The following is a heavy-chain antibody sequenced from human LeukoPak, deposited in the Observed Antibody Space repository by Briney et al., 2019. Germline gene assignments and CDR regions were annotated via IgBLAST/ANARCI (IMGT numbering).Heavy chain of an antibody. CDR3: VKSDNIVGATYFDC. J-gene: IGHJ4*02. CDR1: GFTFSSFA. D-gene: IGHD1-26*01. Sequence: GGSLRLSCSASGFTFSSFAMHWVRQAPGKGLEYVSSLSSNGGSTYYADPVKGRFTISRDNSKNTLFLQMSSLRAEDTAVYYCVKSDNIVGATYFDCWGQGTLVTVSS. CDR2: LSSNGGST. V-gene: IGHV3-64D*09.